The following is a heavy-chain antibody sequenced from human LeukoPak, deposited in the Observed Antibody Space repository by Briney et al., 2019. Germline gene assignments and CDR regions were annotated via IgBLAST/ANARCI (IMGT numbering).Heavy chain of an antibody. D-gene: IGHD3-22*01. CDR1: GGSFSGYY. J-gene: IGHJ4*02. V-gene: IGHV4-34*01. CDR3: AREAGYYYDSSGRRSDY. Sequence: SETLSLTCAVYGGSFSGYYWSWIRQPPGKGLEWIGEINHSEATDYNPSFKSRATILVDTSKNQFSLKLSSVTAADTAVYYCAREAGYYYDSSGRRSDYWGQGTLVTVSS. CDR2: INHSEAT.